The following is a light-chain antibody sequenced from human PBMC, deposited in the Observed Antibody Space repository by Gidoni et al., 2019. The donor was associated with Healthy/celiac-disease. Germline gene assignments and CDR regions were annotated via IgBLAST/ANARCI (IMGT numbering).Light chain of an antibody. V-gene: IGLV3-1*01. CDR3: QAWDSSTYVV. Sequence: SYELTQPPYVSFPPGQTASITCSGDKLGDKYACWYQQKPGQSPVLVIYQDSKRPSGIPERFSGSNSGNTATLTISGTQAMDEADYYCQAWDSSTYVVFGGGTKLTVL. J-gene: IGLJ2*01. CDR2: QDS. CDR1: KLGDKY.